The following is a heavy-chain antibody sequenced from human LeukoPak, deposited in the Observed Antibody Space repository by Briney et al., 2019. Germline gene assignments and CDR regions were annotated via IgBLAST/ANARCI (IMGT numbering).Heavy chain of an antibody. Sequence: SETLSPTCTVSGGSISTHKYFWGWIRRPPGKGLEWIGSIYYSGSTYYKSSLKSRVTISVDTSKSQFSLKLSSVTAADTATYYCARAFTDYVSGWYYFDRWGQGTLVTVSS. D-gene: IGHD6-19*01. V-gene: IGHV4-39*01. CDR1: GGSISTHKYF. CDR3: ARAFTDYVSGWYYFDR. CDR2: IYYSGST. J-gene: IGHJ4*02.